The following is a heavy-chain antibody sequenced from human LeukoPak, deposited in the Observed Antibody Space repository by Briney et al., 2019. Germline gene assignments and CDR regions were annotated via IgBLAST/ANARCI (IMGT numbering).Heavy chain of an antibody. CDR3: ARGNHYDSRAHAFDI. J-gene: IGHJ3*02. D-gene: IGHD3-22*01. Sequence: ASVKVSCKASGYTFTNYGISWVRQAPGQGLEWMGWITTYNGNTNYAQRLQGRVTMTTDTSTSTAYMELRSLRSDDTAVYYCARGNHYDSRAHAFDIWGQGTMVTVSS. CDR2: ITTYNGNT. V-gene: IGHV1-18*01. CDR1: GYTFTNYG.